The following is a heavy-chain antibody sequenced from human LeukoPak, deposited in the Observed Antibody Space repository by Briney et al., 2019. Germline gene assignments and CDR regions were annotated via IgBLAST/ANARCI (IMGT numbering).Heavy chain of an antibody. CDR2: INLVGSGK. CDR1: GFTFSNYW. Sequence: GGSLSLSCAPSGFTFSNYWMSWVRQAPGKGLEWVANINLVGSGKDYVDSVKGRFTLSRDNAKNSLYLQMNSLRGADTAVYYCATVAGDCSGGRCDLLRFDYWGQGTLVTVSS. J-gene: IGHJ4*02. D-gene: IGHD2-15*01. V-gene: IGHV3-7*01. CDR3: ATVAGDCSGGRCDLLRFDY.